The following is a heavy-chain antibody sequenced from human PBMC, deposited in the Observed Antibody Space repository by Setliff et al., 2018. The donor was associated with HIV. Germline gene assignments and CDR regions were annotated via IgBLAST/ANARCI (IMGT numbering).Heavy chain of an antibody. D-gene: IGHD6-6*01. Sequence: SETLSLTCTVSGGSMRSHYWNWIRQPPGKGLEWIGHIYYRGATYYNPSLKSRVALSLDSSKNHFSLKLTSLTAADTAVYYCARTRVWADAGRYFDSWGQGTLVTVSS. CDR3: ARTRVWADAGRYFDS. J-gene: IGHJ4*02. CDR1: GGSMRSHY. CDR2: IYYRGAT. V-gene: IGHV4-59*11.